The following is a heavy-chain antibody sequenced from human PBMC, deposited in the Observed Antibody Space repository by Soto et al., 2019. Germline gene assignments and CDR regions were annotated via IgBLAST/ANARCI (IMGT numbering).Heavy chain of an antibody. J-gene: IGHJ4*02. D-gene: IGHD5-12*01. CDR1: GGTFSSYA. Sequence: QVQLVQSGAEVKKPGSSVKVSCKASGGTFSSYAISWVRQAPGQGLEWMGGIIPIFGTANYAQKFQGRVTITADESTSTAYMEVSSLRSEDTAVYYCARDGGYQGRDGYKNFDYWGQGTLVTVSS. CDR2: IIPIFGTA. V-gene: IGHV1-69*01. CDR3: ARDGGYQGRDGYKNFDY.